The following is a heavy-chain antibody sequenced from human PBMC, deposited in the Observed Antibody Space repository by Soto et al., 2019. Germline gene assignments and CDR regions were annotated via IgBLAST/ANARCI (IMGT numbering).Heavy chain of an antibody. CDR1: ADPISSPHYY. CDR3: DRGAKKHYHKSIWNGGLDS. J-gene: IGHJ4*02. Sequence: SETLSLTCTVSADPISSPHYYWTWVRQPPGKGLEWVGYIYYTGNNFYNPALHSRIAMSVDPSTNQFSLNSDSVTAEDTAAYYCDRGAKKHYHKSIWNGGLDSWRPGTLDIVSS. CDR2: IYYTGNN. V-gene: IGHV4-30-4*01. D-gene: IGHD3-3*01.